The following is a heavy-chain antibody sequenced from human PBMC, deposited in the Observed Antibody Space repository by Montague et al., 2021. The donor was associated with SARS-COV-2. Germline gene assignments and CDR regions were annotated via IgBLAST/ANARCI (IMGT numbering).Heavy chain of an antibody. CDR2: IYYSGST. CDR3: ARFPTSDYYDCKSAPATPGGFDF. CDR1: GGSISSSSYY. Sequence: SETLSLTCTVSGGSISSSSYYWGWIRQPPGKGLEWIGSIYYSGSTYYNPSLKSRVTISVDTSKNQFSLKLSSVTAADTAVYYCARFPTSDYYDCKSAPATPGGFDFWGQGAMVTVSS. V-gene: IGHV4-39*01. J-gene: IGHJ3*01. D-gene: IGHD3-22*01.